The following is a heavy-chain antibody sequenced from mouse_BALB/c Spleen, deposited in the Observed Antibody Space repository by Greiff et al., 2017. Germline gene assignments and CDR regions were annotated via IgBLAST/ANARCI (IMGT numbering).Heavy chain of an antibody. V-gene: IGHV1-7*01. J-gene: IGHJ4*01. D-gene: IGHD2-1*01. CDR1: GYTFTSYW. CDR2: INPSTGYT. Sequence: QVQLQQSGAELAKPGASVKMSCKASGYTFTSYWMHWVKQRPGQGLEWIGYINPSTGYTEYNQKFKDKATLTADKSSSTAYMQLSSLTSEDSAVYYCARSGYGNYEDAMDYWGQGTSVTVSS. CDR3: ARSGYGNYEDAMDY.